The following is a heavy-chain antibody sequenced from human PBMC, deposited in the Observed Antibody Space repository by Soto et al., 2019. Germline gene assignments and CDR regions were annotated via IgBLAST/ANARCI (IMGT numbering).Heavy chain of an antibody. J-gene: IGHJ6*02. Sequence: GGSLRLSCAASGFTFSSYAMSWVRQAPGKGLEWVSAISGSGGSTYYADSVKGRFTISRDNSKNTLYLQMNSLRAEDTAVYYCAKVLNDNNWNYGRSYYYYGMDVWGQGTTVTVSS. CDR3: AKVLNDNNWNYGRSYYYYGMDV. CDR2: ISGSGGST. CDR1: GFTFSSYA. V-gene: IGHV3-23*01. D-gene: IGHD1-7*01.